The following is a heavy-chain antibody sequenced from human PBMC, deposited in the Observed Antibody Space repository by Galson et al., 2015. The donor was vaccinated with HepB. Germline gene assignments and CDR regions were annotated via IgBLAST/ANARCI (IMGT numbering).Heavy chain of an antibody. CDR3: ARYSDNWGSGVWFDP. CDR1: GYTFTSYG. CDR2: ISAYNGNT. V-gene: IGHV1-18*01. Sequence: SVKVSCKASGYTFTSYGISWVRQAPGQGLEWMGWISAYNGNTNYAQKLQGRVTMTTDTSTSTAYMELRSLRSDDTAVYYCARYSDNWGSGVWFDPWGQGTLVTVSS. J-gene: IGHJ5*02. D-gene: IGHD7-27*01.